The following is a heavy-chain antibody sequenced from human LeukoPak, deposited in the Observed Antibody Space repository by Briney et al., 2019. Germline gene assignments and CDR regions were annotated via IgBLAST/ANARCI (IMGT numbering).Heavy chain of an antibody. CDR1: GFTFSHYW. V-gene: IGHV3-7*01. CDR2: IKEDGSIE. CDR3: VSQQVAPP. D-gene: IGHD5-12*01. Sequence: PGGSLRLSCVASGFTFSHYWMSWVRQAPGKGLAWVANIKEDGSIEDYVDSVKGRFTVSRDNAKNSLYLEMNSLRVEDTAVYYCVSQQVAPPWGQGTLVIVSS. J-gene: IGHJ5*02.